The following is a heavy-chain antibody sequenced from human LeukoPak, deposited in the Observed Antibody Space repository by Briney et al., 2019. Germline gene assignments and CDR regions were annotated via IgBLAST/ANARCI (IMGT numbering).Heavy chain of an antibody. CDR1: GFIFRSYA. J-gene: IGHJ4*02. CDR3: AKRDYYDSSGYYS. D-gene: IGHD3-22*01. CDR2: ISYDGSNK. Sequence: PGGSLRLSCAASGFIFRSYAMHWVRQAPGKGLEWVAVISYDGSNKYYADSVKGRFTISRDNSKNTLYLQMNSLRAEDTAVYYCAKRDYYDSSGYYSWGQGTLVTVSS. V-gene: IGHV3-30*18.